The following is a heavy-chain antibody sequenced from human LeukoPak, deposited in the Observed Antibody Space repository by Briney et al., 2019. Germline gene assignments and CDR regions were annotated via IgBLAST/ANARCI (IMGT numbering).Heavy chain of an antibody. D-gene: IGHD3-10*01. CDR1: GGSISSSSYY. CDR3: ARSLTVVRGVSNYCYYGMDV. V-gene: IGHV4-39*07. CDR2: IYYSGST. J-gene: IGHJ6*04. Sequence: SETLSLTCPVSGGSISSSSYYWGWIRQPPGKGLEWIGSIYYSGSTYYNPSLKSRVTISVDKSKNQFSLKLSSVTAADTAVYYCARSLTVVRGVSNYCYYGMDVWGKGTTVTVSS.